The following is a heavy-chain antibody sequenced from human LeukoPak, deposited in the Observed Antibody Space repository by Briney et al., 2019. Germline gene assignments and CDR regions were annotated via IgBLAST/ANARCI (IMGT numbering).Heavy chain of an antibody. CDR2: SRAFNGYT. V-gene: IGHV1-18*01. Sequence: ASVTVSCKASGYTFTSYGISWVRQPPGQGLEWVGWSRAFNGYTNYIQKFQGRVTMPTDTSTSTAYMEVRSLRSDDTAVYYCVRDRRFSSGLGFYYYGMDVWGQGTTVTVSS. CDR1: GYTFTSYG. D-gene: IGHD3-16*01. CDR3: VRDRRFSSGLGFYYYGMDV. J-gene: IGHJ6*02.